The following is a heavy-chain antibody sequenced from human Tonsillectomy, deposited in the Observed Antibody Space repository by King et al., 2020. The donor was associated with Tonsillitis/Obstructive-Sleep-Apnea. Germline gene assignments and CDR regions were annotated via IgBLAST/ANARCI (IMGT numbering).Heavy chain of an antibody. V-gene: IGHV1-2*02. CDR1: GYTFTGYY. CDR3: ARDLRRYSDGADSYYFDY. CDR2: INPNSGDT. Sequence: VQLVESGAEVKKPGASVKVSCKASGYTFTGYYMHWVRQAPGQGLEWMGWINPNSGDTNYAQKFQGRVTMTRDTSISTAYLEVSRLRSDDTAVYYCARDLRRYSDGADSYYFDYWGQGTLVTVSS. D-gene: IGHD5-18*01. J-gene: IGHJ4*02.